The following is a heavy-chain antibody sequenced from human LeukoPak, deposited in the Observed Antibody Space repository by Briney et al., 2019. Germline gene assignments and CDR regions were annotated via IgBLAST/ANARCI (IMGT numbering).Heavy chain of an antibody. CDR3: ARVESGYYNFDY. Sequence: SVKVSCKASGGTFSSYAISWVRQAPGQGLEWMGGIIPIFGTANYAQKFQGRVTITADESTSTAYMELSSLRSEDTAVYYCARVESGYYNFDYWGQGTLVTVSS. V-gene: IGHV1-69*01. J-gene: IGHJ4*02. D-gene: IGHD3-3*01. CDR2: IIPIFGTA. CDR1: GGTFSSYA.